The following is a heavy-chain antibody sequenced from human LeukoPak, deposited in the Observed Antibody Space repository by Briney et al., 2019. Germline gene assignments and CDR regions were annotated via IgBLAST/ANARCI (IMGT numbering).Heavy chain of an antibody. J-gene: IGHJ4*02. CDR1: GGTFSSYA. V-gene: IGHV1-18*01. CDR3: ARDLGYSSSSATPLDY. Sequence: ASVKVSCKASGGTFSSYAISWVRQAPGQGLEWMAWISAYNGNTSYAQKFQGRVTMTTDTSTSTAYMELRSLRSDDTAVFYCARDLGYSSSSATPLDYWGQGTLVTVSS. D-gene: IGHD6-6*01. CDR2: ISAYNGNT.